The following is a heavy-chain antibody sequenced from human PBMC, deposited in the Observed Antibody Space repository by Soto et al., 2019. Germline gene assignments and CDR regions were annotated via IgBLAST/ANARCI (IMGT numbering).Heavy chain of an antibody. V-gene: IGHV1-69*01. CDR2: IIPIFGTA. J-gene: IGHJ6*02. D-gene: IGHD2-2*02. CDR1: GGTFSSYA. Sequence: QVQLVQSGAEVKKPGSSVKVSCKASGGTFSSYAISWVRQAPGQGLEWMGGIIPIFGTANYAQKFQGRVTITADESTSTAYMELSSLRSEDTAVYYCARGERSSTSCYRGYYYYYGMDVWGQGTTVTVSS. CDR3: ARGERSSTSCYRGYYYYYGMDV.